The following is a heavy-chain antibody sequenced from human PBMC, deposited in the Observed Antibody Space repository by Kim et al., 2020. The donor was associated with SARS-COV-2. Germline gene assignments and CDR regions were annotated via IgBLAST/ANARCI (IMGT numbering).Heavy chain of an antibody. CDR3: AREERRYGDYKS. Sequence: ASVKVSCKASGYTFTSYTMHWVRQAPGQRLEWMGWINAGNGNTKYSQKFQGRVTITRDTSASTAYMELSSLRSEDTAVYYCAREERRYGDYKSWGQGTLVTVSS. D-gene: IGHD4-17*01. CDR1: GYTFTSYT. CDR2: INAGNGNT. V-gene: IGHV1-3*01. J-gene: IGHJ5*02.